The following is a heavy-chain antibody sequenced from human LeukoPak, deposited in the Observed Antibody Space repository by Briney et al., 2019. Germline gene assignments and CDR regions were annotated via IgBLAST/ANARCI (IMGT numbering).Heavy chain of an antibody. CDR1: GFTFTNAW. CDR2: IKSNPDGGTA. CDR3: TTRLLQQLVPYFDY. Sequence: SGGSLRLSCAASGFTFTNAWMSWVRQAPGTGLEWVGRIKSNPDGGTADFAAPVKGRFSISRDDSKSTLYLQMNSLKAEDTAVYYCTTRLLQQLVPYFDYWGQGVLVTVSS. V-gene: IGHV3-15*01. J-gene: IGHJ4*02. D-gene: IGHD6-13*01.